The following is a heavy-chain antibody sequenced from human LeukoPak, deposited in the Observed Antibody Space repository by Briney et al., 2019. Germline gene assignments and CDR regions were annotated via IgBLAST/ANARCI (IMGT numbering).Heavy chain of an antibody. J-gene: IGHJ5*02. Sequence: SETLSLTCTVSGGSISSGGYYWSWIRQHPGKGLEWIGYIYYSGSTYYNPPLKSRVTISVDTSKNQFSLKLSSVTAADTAVYYCARTPYNWNYHWFDPWGQGTLVTVSS. V-gene: IGHV4-31*03. CDR2: IYYSGST. CDR1: GGSISSGGYY. D-gene: IGHD1-7*01. CDR3: ARTPYNWNYHWFDP.